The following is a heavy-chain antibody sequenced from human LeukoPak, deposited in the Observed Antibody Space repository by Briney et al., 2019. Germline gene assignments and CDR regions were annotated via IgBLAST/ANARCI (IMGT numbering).Heavy chain of an antibody. CDR3: ALVGATTFAFDI. D-gene: IGHD1-26*01. CDR1: GFTFSSYW. J-gene: IGHJ3*02. CDR2: IKQDGSEK. V-gene: IGHV3-7*03. Sequence: GGSLRLSCAASGFTFSSYWMTWVRQAPGKGLEWVANIKQDGSEKYYVDSVKGRFTISRDNAKDSLYLQMNSLRAEDTAVYYCALVGATTFAFDIWGQGTMVTVSS.